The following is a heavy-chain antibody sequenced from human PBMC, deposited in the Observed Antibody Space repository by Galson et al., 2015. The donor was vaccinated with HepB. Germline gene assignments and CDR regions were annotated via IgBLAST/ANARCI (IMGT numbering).Heavy chain of an antibody. V-gene: IGHV3-9*01. Sequence: SLRLSCAASGFTFDDYAMHWVRQAPGKGLEWVSGISWNSGSIGYADSVKGRFTISRDNAKNSLYLQMNSLRAEDTALYYCAKARTMIVVGDAFDIWGQGTMVTVSS. D-gene: IGHD3-22*01. CDR3: AKARTMIVVGDAFDI. J-gene: IGHJ3*02. CDR2: ISWNSGSI. CDR1: GFTFDDYA.